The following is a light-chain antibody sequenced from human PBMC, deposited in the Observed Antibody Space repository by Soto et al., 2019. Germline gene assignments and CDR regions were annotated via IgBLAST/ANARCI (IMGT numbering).Light chain of an antibody. CDR3: TSPTPGSLYV. CDR1: SSDVGNYNY. J-gene: IGLJ1*01. CDR2: MVS. Sequence: QSALTQPASVSGSPGQSITISCTGTSSDVGNYNYASWYQQYPGRVPKLLIYMVSNRPSGVSNRFSGSKSGNTASLTISGLQAGDEADYFCTSPTPGSLYVFGTGTKVTVL. V-gene: IGLV2-14*01.